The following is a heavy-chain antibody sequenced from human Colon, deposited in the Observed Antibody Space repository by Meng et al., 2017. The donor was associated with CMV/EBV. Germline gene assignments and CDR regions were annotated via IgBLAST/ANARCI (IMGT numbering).Heavy chain of an antibody. Sequence: ASVKVSCKASGYFFSDHFMHWVRQAPGQGLEWMGWIKPNSGNTNYAQNFQGRVTMTSDSSTTTAYMELSSVTAADTAVYYCARGRASPPSDIVLMVYAHKYYYYYYGMDVWGQGTTVTVSS. V-gene: IGHV1-2*02. J-gene: IGHJ6*02. D-gene: IGHD2-8*01. CDR1: GYFFSDHF. CDR3: ARGRASPPSDIVLMVYAHKYYYYYYGMDV. CDR2: IKPNSGNT.